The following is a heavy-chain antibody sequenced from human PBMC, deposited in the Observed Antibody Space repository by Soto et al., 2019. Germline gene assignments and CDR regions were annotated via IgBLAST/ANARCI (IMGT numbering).Heavy chain of an antibody. CDR3: SRRRFSSVYAFDI. Sequence: GGPLKISRMGVGYSFSTYWIGWVRQSPGKDLEWMGIIYPGDSDGRYSPSFQGQVTIVAGKSISTAYLHWSNMKASDTAMYYYSRRRFSSVYAFDIWGQGTMVTVSS. V-gene: IGHV5-51*01. D-gene: IGHD6-19*01. CDR2: IYPGDSDG. J-gene: IGHJ3*02. CDR1: GYSFSTYW.